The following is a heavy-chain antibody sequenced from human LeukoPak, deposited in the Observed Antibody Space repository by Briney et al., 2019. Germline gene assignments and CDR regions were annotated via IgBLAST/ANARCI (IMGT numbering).Heavy chain of an antibody. CDR2: IKQDGSEK. V-gene: IGHV3-7*01. Sequence: GGSLRLSCAASGFTFSSSAMSWVRQVPGKGLEWVANIKQDGSEKYYVDSVKGRFTISRDNAKNSLYLQMNSLRAEDTAVYYCARDLDAFDIWGQGTMVTVSS. CDR3: ARDLDAFDI. J-gene: IGHJ3*02. CDR1: GFTFSSSA.